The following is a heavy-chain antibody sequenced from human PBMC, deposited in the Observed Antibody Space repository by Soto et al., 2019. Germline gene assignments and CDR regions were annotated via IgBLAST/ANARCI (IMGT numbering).Heavy chain of an antibody. CDR3: ARDDKDEYGADRGGFGC. J-gene: IGHJ4*02. D-gene: IGHD4-17*01. Sequence: QVQLVESGGGVVQPGTSLRLSCAASGFSFSIYGMHWVRQAPGEGLEWVAGTWYDGSNKYYADSVKGRFGISRDNSQNTLFLQMNGLRAEDTAVYYCARDDKDEYGADRGGFGCWGQGTLVTVSS. CDR1: GFSFSIYG. CDR2: TWYDGSNK. V-gene: IGHV3-33*01.